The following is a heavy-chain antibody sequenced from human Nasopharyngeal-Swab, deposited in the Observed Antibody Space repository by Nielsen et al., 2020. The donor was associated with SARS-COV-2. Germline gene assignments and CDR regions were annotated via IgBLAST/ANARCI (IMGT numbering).Heavy chain of an antibody. D-gene: IGHD1-7*01. V-gene: IGHV3-7*03. CDR2: IKQDGSEK. CDR1: GFTFSSYW. Sequence: GESLKISCAASGFTFSSYWMSWVRQAPGKGLEWVATIKQDGSEKYYVDSVKGRFTISRDNAKNSLYLQMNSLRAEDTAVYYCARVGLGYNWNYFDPHYYYGMDVWGQGTTVTVSS. J-gene: IGHJ6*02. CDR3: ARVGLGYNWNYFDPHYYYGMDV.